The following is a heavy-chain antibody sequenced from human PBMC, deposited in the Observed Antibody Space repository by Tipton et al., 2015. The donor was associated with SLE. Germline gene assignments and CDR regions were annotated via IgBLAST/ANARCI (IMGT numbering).Heavy chain of an antibody. CDR2: IRGQRYGATT. CDR1: GFTLANYA. V-gene: IGHV3-49*04. J-gene: IGHJ4*02. CDR3: TGDAYDHDY. D-gene: IGHD3-22*01. Sequence: SLRLSCTTSGFTLANYAMNWVRHTPGKGLEWVGFIRGQRYGATTEYAASVKGRFTISRDDSKNIAYLQMSSLKIEDTGVYYCTGDAYDHDYWGQGTLVTVFS.